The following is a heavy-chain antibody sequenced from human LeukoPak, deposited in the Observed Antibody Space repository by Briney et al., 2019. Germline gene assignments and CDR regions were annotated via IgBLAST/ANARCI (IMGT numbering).Heavy chain of an antibody. CDR3: AREPSGVLGLDC. CDR2: IKSDGSST. J-gene: IGHJ4*02. V-gene: IGHV3-74*01. CDR1: GFTFSSYW. Sequence: GGSLRLSCAASGFTFSSYWMHWVRQAPGKGLVWVSRIKSDGSSTSYADSVKGRFTISRDNAKNTLYLQMNSLRAEDTAVYYCAREPSGVLGLDCWGQGTLVTVSS. D-gene: IGHD3-10*01.